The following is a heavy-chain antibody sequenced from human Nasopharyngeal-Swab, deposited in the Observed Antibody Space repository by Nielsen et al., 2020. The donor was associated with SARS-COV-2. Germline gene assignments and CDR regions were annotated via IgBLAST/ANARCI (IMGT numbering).Heavy chain of an antibody. D-gene: IGHD2-2*01. J-gene: IGHJ6*03. CDR3: ARGLSGIVPAPILGLGPYYSYYYMDV. V-gene: IGHV4-39*07. CDR1: GGSISSSTYY. CDR2: IYYSGST. Sequence: SETLSLTCTVSGGSISSSTYYWGWIRQPPGKGLEWIGNIYYSGSTYYNPSLKSRVTISLDTSKNQFSLKLSSVTAADTAVYYCARGLSGIVPAPILGLGPYYSYYYMDVWGKGTTVTVSS.